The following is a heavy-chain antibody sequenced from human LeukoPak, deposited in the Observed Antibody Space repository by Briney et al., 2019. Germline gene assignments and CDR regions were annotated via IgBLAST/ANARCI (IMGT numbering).Heavy chain of an antibody. V-gene: IGHV3-7*01. CDR1: GFTFSSYA. D-gene: IGHD3-3*01. Sequence: PGGSLRLSCAASGFTFSSYAMTWVRQAPGKGLEWVANIKQDGSEKYYVDSVKGRFTISRDNAKNSLYLQMNSLRAEDTAVYYCARESSTIFGVVIIRAGCGMDVWGQGTTVTVSS. J-gene: IGHJ6*02. CDR2: IKQDGSEK. CDR3: ARESSTIFGVVIIRAGCGMDV.